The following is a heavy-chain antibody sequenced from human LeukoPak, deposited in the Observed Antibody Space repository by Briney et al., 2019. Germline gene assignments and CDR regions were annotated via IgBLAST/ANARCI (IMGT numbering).Heavy chain of an antibody. D-gene: IGHD3-10*01. V-gene: IGHV3-21*01. CDR3: ARVADGSGSLNWFDP. CDR1: GFTFSSYA. Sequence: GGSLSLSCAGSGFTFSSYAMSWVRQAPGKGLEWVSSISSSSSYIYYADSVKGRFTISRDNAKNSLYLQMNSLRAEDTAVYYCARVADGSGSLNWFDPWGQGTLVTVSS. CDR2: ISSSSSYI. J-gene: IGHJ5*02.